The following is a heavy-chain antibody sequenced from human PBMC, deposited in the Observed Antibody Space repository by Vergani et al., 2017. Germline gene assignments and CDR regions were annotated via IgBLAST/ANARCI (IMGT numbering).Heavy chain of an antibody. CDR1: DSSIMTNPY. Sequence: QVQLQESGPGLVKPSETLTLTCDVSDSSIMTNPYWGWFRQSPGKGLEWIGCIHHSGYTHYNSSLKSRVSISIVSSSKFSLSLTSLTAADTAIYYFAIHCGSGGFFPSSYFYGMDVWGHGTTVTVSS. D-gene: IGHD3-10*01. J-gene: IGHJ6*02. V-gene: IGHV4-38-2*01. CDR3: AIHCGSGGFFPSSYFYGMDV. CDR2: IHHSGYT.